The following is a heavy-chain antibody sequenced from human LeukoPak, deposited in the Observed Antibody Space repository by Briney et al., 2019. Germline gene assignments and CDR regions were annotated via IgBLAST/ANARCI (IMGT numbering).Heavy chain of an antibody. Sequence: SETLSLTCAVYGGSFSSYYWSWIRQPPGKGLEWIGEINHSGSTNYNPSLKSRVTISVDTSKNQFSLKLSSVTAADTAVYYCARVYGDYYPYYFDYWGQGTLVTVSS. CDR3: ARVYGDYYPYYFDY. V-gene: IGHV4-34*01. CDR2: INHSGST. D-gene: IGHD4-17*01. J-gene: IGHJ4*02. CDR1: GGSFSSYY.